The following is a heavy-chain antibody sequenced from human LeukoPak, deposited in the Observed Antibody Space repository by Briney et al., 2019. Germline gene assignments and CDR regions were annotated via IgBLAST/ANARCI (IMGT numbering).Heavy chain of an antibody. J-gene: IGHJ1*01. CDR2: ISYDGSNK. Sequence: GGSLRLSCAASGFTFSSYAMHWVRQAPGKGLEWVAVISYDGSNKYYADSVKGLFTISRDNSKNTLYLQMNSLRAEDTAVYYCARDREEAGTGYFQHWGQGTLVTVSS. CDR3: ARDREEAGTGYFQH. V-gene: IGHV3-30-3*01. CDR1: GFTFSSYA. D-gene: IGHD6-13*01.